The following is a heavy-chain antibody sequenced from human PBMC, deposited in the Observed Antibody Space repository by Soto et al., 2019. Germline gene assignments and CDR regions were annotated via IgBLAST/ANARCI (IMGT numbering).Heavy chain of an antibody. CDR1: GGSISSYY. J-gene: IGHJ5*02. D-gene: IGHD6-19*01. Sequence: SETLSLTCTVSGGSISSYYWSWIRQPPGKGLEWIGYIYYSGSTNYNPSLKSRVTISVDTSKNQFSLKLSSVTAADTAVYYCARALPYSSGWDNWFDPWGQGTLVTVSS. V-gene: IGHV4-59*01. CDR3: ARALPYSSGWDNWFDP. CDR2: IYYSGST.